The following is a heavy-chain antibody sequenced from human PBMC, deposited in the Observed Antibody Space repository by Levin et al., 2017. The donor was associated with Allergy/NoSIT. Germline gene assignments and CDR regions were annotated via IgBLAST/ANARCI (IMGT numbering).Heavy chain of an antibody. D-gene: IGHD6-19*01. Sequence: ASVKVSCKASGYTFTSYDINWVRQATGQGLEWMGWMNPNSGNTGYAQKFQGRVTMTRNTSISTAYMELSSLRSEDTAVYYCARKIIAVAGDHDAFDIWGQGTMVTVSS. J-gene: IGHJ3*02. V-gene: IGHV1-8*01. CDR1: GYTFTSYD. CDR3: ARKIIAVAGDHDAFDI. CDR2: MNPNSGNT.